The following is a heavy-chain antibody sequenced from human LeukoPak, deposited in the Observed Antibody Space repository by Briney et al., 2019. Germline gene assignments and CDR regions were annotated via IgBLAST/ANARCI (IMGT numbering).Heavy chain of an antibody. CDR1: GGTFSSYA. CDR2: IIPIFGTA. J-gene: IGHJ5*02. Sequence: SVKVSCKASGGTFSSYAISWVRQAPGQGLEWMGGIIPIFGTANYAQKFQGRVTITTDESTSTAYMELSRLRSEDTAVYYCAREDIVVVPAAKRGVHWFDPWGQGTLVTVPS. CDR3: AREDIVVVPAAKRGVHWFDP. V-gene: IGHV1-69*05. D-gene: IGHD2-2*01.